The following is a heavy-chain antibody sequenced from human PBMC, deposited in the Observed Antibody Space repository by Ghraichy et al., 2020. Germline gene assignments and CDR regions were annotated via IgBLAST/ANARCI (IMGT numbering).Heavy chain of an antibody. CDR2: INHSGSS. CDR3: ARVNRVEMATVRGYFDY. CDR1: GYSIRSGYY. V-gene: IGHV4-38-2*02. J-gene: IGHJ4*02. Sequence: SQTLSLTCSVSGYSIRSGYYWGWIRRPPEKGLEWIGIINHSGSSYYKPSLQSRVTISVDTSKNQFSLKLTSVTAADTAMYYCARVNRVEMATVRGYFDYWGQGILVTVSS. D-gene: IGHD5-24*01.